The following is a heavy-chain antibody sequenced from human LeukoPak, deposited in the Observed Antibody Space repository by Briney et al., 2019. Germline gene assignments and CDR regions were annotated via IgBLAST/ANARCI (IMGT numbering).Heavy chain of an antibody. CDR1: GFTFSSYG. CDR2: IWYDGSNK. D-gene: IGHD5-12*01. CDR3: ARDRDKVATYNWFDP. J-gene: IGHJ5*02. Sequence: GGSLRLSCAASGFTFSSYGMHWVRQAPGKGLEWVAVIWYDGSNKYYADSVKGRFTISRDNSKNTLYLQMNSLRAEDTAVYYCARDRDKVATYNWFDPWGQGTLVTVSS. V-gene: IGHV3-33*01.